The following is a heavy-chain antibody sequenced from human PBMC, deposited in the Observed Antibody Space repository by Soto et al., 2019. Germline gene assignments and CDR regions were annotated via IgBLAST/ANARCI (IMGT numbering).Heavy chain of an antibody. CDR2: MNPNSGNT. CDR1: GYTFTSYD. J-gene: IGHJ6*03. D-gene: IGHD6-13*01. CDR3: ARGLRMAAAGRYYYYMDV. V-gene: IGHV1-8*01. Sequence: ASVKVSCKASGYTFTSYDINWVRQATGQGLEWMGWMNPNSGNTGYAQKFQGRVTMTRNTSISTAYMELSSLRSEDTAVYYCARGLRMAAAGRYYYYMDVWGKGTTVTVSS.